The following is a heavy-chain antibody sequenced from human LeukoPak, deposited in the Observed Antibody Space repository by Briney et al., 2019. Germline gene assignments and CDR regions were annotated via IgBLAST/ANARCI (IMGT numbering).Heavy chain of an antibody. Sequence: GGSLRLSCAASGFTFSSYAMSWVRQAPGKGLEWVSAISGSGGSTYYADSVKGRFTISRDNSKSTLYLQMNSLRAEDAAVYYCAKTIVPTRNYDYYYGMDVWGQGTTVSVSS. CDR2: ISGSGGST. V-gene: IGHV3-23*01. CDR1: GFTFSSYA. CDR3: AKTIVPTRNYDYYYGMDV. D-gene: IGHD1-14*01. J-gene: IGHJ6*02.